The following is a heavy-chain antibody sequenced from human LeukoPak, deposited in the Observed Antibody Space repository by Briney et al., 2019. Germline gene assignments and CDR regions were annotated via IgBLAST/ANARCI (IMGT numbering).Heavy chain of an antibody. CDR2: INSDGNTT. J-gene: IGHJ6*02. CDR3: ARDPHRVNRFRFRDYYYYYGMDA. V-gene: IGHV3-74*01. D-gene: IGHD2-21*01. CDR1: GFTFSNYW. Sequence: GGSLRLSCAASGFTFSNYWMHWVRQAPGEGLMWVSRINSDGNTTTYADSVRGRFTISRDNAKNTLYLQMNSLTAGDTAIYYCARDPHRVNRFRFRDYYYYYGMDAWGQGTTVTVSS.